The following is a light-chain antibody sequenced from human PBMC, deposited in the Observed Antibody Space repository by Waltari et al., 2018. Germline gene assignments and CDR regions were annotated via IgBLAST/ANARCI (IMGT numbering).Light chain of an antibody. CDR2: FGS. J-gene: IGKJ4*01. Sequence: DLVMTQSPLSLPVTPGEPASISCRSSQSLLHSNGNNYLVWYLQKPGQSPPLLIYFGSNRAAGVPDRFSGSGSGTDYTLYISRVEAEVVGVYYGMQALQTPLTFGGGTKAEIK. V-gene: IGKV2-28*01. CDR1: QSLLHSNGNNY. CDR3: MQALQTPLT.